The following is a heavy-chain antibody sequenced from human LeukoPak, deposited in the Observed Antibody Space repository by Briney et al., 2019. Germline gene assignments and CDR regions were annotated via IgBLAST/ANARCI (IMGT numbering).Heavy chain of an antibody. CDR1: GFTVSSNY. Sequence: GGSLRLSCAASGFTVSSNYMSWVRQAPGKGLEWVSVIYSGGSTYYADSVKGRFTISRDNSKNTLYLQMNSLGAEDTAVYYCARDPAPKIGYCSSTSCYYYYYGMDVWGQGTTVTVSS. D-gene: IGHD2-2*03. CDR3: ARDPAPKIGYCSSTSCYYYYYGMDV. J-gene: IGHJ6*02. CDR2: IYSGGST. V-gene: IGHV3-66*01.